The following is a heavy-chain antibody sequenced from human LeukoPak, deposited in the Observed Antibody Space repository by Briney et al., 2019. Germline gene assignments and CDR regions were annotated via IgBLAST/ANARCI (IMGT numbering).Heavy chain of an antibody. Sequence: GGSLRLSCAASGFTLSSYSMNWVRQAPGKGLEWVSSITSSGRYIYYADSVKGRFIISRDNSKNTLYLQMNSLRAEDTAVYYCAKATVTTFGYFDYWGQGTLVIVSS. CDR2: ITSSGRYI. D-gene: IGHD4-17*01. CDR3: AKATVTTFGYFDY. V-gene: IGHV3-21*04. J-gene: IGHJ4*02. CDR1: GFTLSSYS.